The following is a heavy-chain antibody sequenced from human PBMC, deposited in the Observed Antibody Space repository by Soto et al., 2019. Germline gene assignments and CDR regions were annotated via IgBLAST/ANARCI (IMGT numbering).Heavy chain of an antibody. CDR3: LVHLHLGYSSSWSRPDYYYYGMDV. Sequence: GGSLRLSCAASGFTFSDYYMSLIRQAPGKGLECVSYISSSGSTIYYADSVKGRFTISRVNAKNSLYLQMNSLRAEDTAVYYCLVHLHLGYSSSWSRPDYYYYGMDVWGQGTTVTVSS. J-gene: IGHJ6*02. CDR2: ISSSGSTI. CDR1: GFTFSDYY. V-gene: IGHV3-11*01. D-gene: IGHD6-13*01.